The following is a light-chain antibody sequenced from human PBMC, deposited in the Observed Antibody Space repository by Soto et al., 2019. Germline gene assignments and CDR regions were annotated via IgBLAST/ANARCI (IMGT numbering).Light chain of an antibody. CDR2: DVS. Sequence: DIQMNQIPSTLCAYVGDRVTITCRASQNIGSWLAWYQQKPGKAPKVLIYDVSNLETGVPSRFSGSGSGTEFTLTISSLHPEDFATYYCLQDDNYPRTFGQGTKVDIK. J-gene: IGKJ1*01. V-gene: IGKV1-5*01. CDR3: LQDDNYPRT. CDR1: QNIGSW.